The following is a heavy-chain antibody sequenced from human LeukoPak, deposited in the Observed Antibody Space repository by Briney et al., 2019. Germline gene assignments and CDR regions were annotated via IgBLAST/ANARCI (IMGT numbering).Heavy chain of an antibody. Sequence: SETLSLTCTVSGGSISSSNDCWDWIRQPPGGGLEWIASFYYGGSTYYNPSLKSRVTISADTSKNQVSLKLRSVTAAGTALYYCTRRRAGRLYNWFDPWGQGTLVTVSS. V-gene: IGHV4-39*01. CDR1: GGSISSSNDC. CDR3: TRRRAGRLYNWFDP. D-gene: IGHD1-1*01. CDR2: FYYGGST. J-gene: IGHJ5*02.